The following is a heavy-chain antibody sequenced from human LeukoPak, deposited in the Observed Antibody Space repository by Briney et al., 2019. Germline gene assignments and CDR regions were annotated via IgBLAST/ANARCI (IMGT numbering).Heavy chain of an antibody. J-gene: IGHJ3*02. V-gene: IGHV3-30*03. CDR2: IAYDSSSK. CDR3: ARDLDLRAGNPNHI. CDR1: GFTFSSYC. D-gene: IGHD1-14*01. Sequence: GRSLRLSCAASGFTFSSYCMHWVRQAPGKGLEGVSVIAYDSSSKYYVDSVKGRFTISRDNSKNTLYLQMNSLRAEDTAVYYCARDLDLRAGNPNHIWGQGTMVTVSS.